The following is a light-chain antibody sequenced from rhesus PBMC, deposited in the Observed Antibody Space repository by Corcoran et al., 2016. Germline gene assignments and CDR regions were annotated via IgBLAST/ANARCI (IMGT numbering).Light chain of an antibody. CDR3: LQYYSDPLT. V-gene: IGKV1-43*02. Sequence: DIQMTQSPSSLSASVGDRVTITCRASQGISTYLNWYQQKPGKAPKGLINAASSLESGFPSRFSGIGSWTDFTLPIRSLQPADFATYYCLQYYSDPLTFGRGTKVEIK. CDR1: QGISTY. CDR2: AAS. J-gene: IGKJ4*01.